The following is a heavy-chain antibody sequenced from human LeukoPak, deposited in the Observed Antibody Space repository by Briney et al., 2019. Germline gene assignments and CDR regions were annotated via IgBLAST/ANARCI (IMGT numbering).Heavy chain of an antibody. D-gene: IGHD3-22*01. CDR1: GGTSNSHA. CDR2: IIPNLGTT. Sequence: SVKVSCKASGGTSNSHAISWVRQAPGQGLEWMGRIIPNLGTTNRAQNFQDRVTLTADKSTNTAYMELTSLTSDDTAVYCATTNDGGGYQWGDFFDFWGQGTLVTVSS. J-gene: IGHJ4*02. V-gene: IGHV1-69*04. CDR3: TTNDGGGYQWGDFFDF.